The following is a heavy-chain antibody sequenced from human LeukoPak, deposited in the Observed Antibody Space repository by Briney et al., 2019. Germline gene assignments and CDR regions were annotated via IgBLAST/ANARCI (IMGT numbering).Heavy chain of an antibody. J-gene: IGHJ6*03. CDR2: ISGSGGAT. CDR1: GFTFSSFA. Sequence: GGSLRLSCAASGFTFSSFAMSWVRQAPGKGLEWVSAISGSGGATYYADSVKGWFTISRDNSKNTLYLQMNSLRAEDTAVYYCAKVSRGIVAAMDVWGKGTTVTVSS. D-gene: IGHD6-25*01. V-gene: IGHV3-23*01. CDR3: AKVSRGIVAAMDV.